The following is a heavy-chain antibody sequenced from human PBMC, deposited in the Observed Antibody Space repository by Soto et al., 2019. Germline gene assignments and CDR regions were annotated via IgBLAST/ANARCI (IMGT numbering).Heavy chain of an antibody. V-gene: IGHV3-23*01. CDR3: VNPASDFVYDAFEI. J-gene: IGHJ3*02. CDR1: GFTFINNA. CDR2: VTGTGGTT. Sequence: EVQLLESGGGLVQPGGSLRLSCVASGFTFINNAMSWVRQAPGKGLEWVSSVTGTGGTTYYSDSVKGRFTISRDNSKNTVFLQMNSLRVEDTAMYYCVNPASDFVYDAFEIWGQGTMVTVSS. D-gene: IGHD3-16*01.